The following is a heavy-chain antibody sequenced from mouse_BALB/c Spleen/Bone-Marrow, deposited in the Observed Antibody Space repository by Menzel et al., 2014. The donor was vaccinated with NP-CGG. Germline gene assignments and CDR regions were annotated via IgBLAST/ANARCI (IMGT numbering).Heavy chain of an antibody. CDR2: IWGGGST. Sequence: VQLVESGPRLLAPSQSRSPTCTVPGFALTNYGVSSVLQPPGNGLDWLGVIWGGGSTNYHSALISRLSISKDTSTSQVFLKLNILQTNNTATSSCTKWTYTGYYWAMGYRSQGPSLTVSP. J-gene: IGHJ4*01. CDR1: GFALTNYG. CDR3: TKWTYTGYYWAMGY. V-gene: IGHV2-3*01. D-gene: IGHD1-1*01.